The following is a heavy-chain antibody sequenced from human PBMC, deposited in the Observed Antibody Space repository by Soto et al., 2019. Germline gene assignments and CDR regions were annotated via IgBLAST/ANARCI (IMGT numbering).Heavy chain of an antibody. V-gene: IGHV3-23*01. CDR3: VKGGWLDF. J-gene: IGHJ5*01. Sequence: EVQLLESGGGLVQPGGSLRLSCAASGFSVSTFEMSWVRQAPGRGLEWVSFISDDSSRTYYADAVKGRFTISRDNSKYTLYLQMNSLTAEDTAVYACVKGGWLDFWGQGTLVTVSS. CDR1: GFSVSTFE. D-gene: IGHD3-16*01. CDR2: ISDDSSRT.